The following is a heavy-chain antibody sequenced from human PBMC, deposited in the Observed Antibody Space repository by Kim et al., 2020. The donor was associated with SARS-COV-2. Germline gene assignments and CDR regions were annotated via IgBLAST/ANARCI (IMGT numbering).Heavy chain of an antibody. D-gene: IGHD6-6*01. CDR2: IYYSGST. CDR1: GGSISSYY. CDR3: ARDLVLMGCIAARCDWYF. Sequence: SETLSLTCTVSGGSISSYYWSWIRQPPGKGLEWIGYIYYSGSTNYNPSLKSRVTISVDTSKNQFSLKLSSVTAADTAVYYCARDLVLMGCIAARCDWYF. V-gene: IGHV4-59*01. J-gene: IGHJ2*01.